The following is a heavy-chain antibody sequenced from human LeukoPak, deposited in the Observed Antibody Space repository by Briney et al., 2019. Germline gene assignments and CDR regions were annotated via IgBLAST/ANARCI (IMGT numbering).Heavy chain of an antibody. Sequence: ASVKVSCKASGGTFSSYAISWVRQAPGQGLEWMGGIIPIFGTANYAQKFQGRVTITADESTSTAYMELSSLRSEDTAVYYCAREGCSGGSCYGGTRGFFDYWGQGTLVTVSS. V-gene: IGHV1-69*13. CDR3: AREGCSGGSCYGGTRGFFDY. CDR1: GGTFSSYA. CDR2: IIPIFGTA. J-gene: IGHJ4*02. D-gene: IGHD2-15*01.